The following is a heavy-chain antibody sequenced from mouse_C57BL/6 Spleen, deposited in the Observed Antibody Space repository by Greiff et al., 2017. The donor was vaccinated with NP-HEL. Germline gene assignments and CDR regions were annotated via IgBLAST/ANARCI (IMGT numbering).Heavy chain of an antibody. J-gene: IGHJ2*01. CDR1: GYTFTSYW. Sequence: QVQLQQPGAELVMPGASVKLSCKASGYTFTSYWMHWVKQRPGQGLEWIGEIDPSDSYTNYNQKFKGKSTLTVDKSSSTAYMQLSSLTSEDSAVYYCARFHPDGLDDWGKGTTLTVAS. CDR2: IDPSDSYT. V-gene: IGHV1-69*01. D-gene: IGHD2-3*01. CDR3: ARFHPDGLDD.